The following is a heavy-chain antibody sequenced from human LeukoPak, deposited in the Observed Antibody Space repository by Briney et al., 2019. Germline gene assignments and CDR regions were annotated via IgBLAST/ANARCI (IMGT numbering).Heavy chain of an antibody. D-gene: IGHD3-22*01. CDR2: ILYDGRNK. V-gene: IGHV3-30*18. CDR3: AKIYDSSGYYYVY. J-gene: IGHJ4*02. Sequence: GGSLRLSCAASGFTFSNFAIHWVRQAPGKGLEWVAVILYDGRNKYYGDSVEGRFTISRDNSKNTVYLEMNSLRAEDTAVYYCAKIYDSSGYYYVYWGQGTLVTVSS. CDR1: GFTFSNFA.